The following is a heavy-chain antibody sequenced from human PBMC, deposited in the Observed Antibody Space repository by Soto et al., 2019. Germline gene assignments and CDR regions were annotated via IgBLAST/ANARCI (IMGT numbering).Heavy chain of an antibody. V-gene: IGHV3-74*01. CDR3: ARLKPGTAAFGY. J-gene: IGHJ4*02. Sequence: EVQLEESGGGSVQPGGSLRLSCVASGFTFNSCWMHWVRQAPGKGLMWVSRINDDGSMTNYADSVRGRFTISRDNAKSTLYLQMNSLRAEDTAVYYCARLKPGTAAFGYWGQGTLVTVSS. CDR1: GFTFNSCW. D-gene: IGHD6-13*01. CDR2: INDDGSMT.